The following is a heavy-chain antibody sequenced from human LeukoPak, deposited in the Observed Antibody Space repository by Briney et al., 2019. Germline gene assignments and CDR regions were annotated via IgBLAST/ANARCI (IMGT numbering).Heavy chain of an antibody. CDR1: GGSISRSGYY. V-gene: IGHV4-39*07. CDR3: ARIWFGLRRLYYFDY. CDR2: INHSGGT. J-gene: IGHJ4*02. D-gene: IGHD3-10*01. Sequence: SETLSLTCTVSGGSISRSGYYWSWIRQPPGKGLEWIGEINHSGGTNYNPSLKSRVTISVDTSKNQFSLKLSSVTAADTAGYFCARIWFGLRRLYYFDYWGQGTLVTVSS.